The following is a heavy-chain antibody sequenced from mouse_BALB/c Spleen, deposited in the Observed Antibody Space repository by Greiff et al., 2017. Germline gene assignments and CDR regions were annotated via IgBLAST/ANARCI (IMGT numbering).Heavy chain of an antibody. V-gene: IGHV3-1*02. Sequence: EVQLQQSGPDLVKPSQSLSLPCTVTGYSLTSGYSWHWIRQFPGNKLEWMGYIHYSGSTNYNPSLKSRISITRDTSKNQFFLQLNSVTTEDTATYYCAREDRRYFDVWGAGTTVTVSS. D-gene: IGHD3-3*01. CDR3: AREDRRYFDV. CDR2: IHYSGST. J-gene: IGHJ1*01. CDR1: GYSLTSGYS.